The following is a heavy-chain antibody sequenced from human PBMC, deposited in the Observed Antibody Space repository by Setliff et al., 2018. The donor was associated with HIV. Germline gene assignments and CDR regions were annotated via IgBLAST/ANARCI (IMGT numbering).Heavy chain of an antibody. CDR2: INPSSGST. V-gene: IGHV1-46*01. J-gene: IGHJ1*01. CDR1: GYTFTNYY. D-gene: IGHD6-6*01. Sequence: ASVKVSCKASGYTFTNYYMHWVRQAPGQGLEWMGIINPSSGSTTYAQKFQGRVTMTRDTSTSTVDMELSSLRSEDTAVYYCARDPAPSSSASYFQHWGQGTPVTVSS. CDR3: ARDPAPSSSASYFQH.